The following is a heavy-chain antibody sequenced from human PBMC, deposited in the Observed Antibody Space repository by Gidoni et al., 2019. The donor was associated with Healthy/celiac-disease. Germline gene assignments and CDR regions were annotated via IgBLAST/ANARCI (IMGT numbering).Heavy chain of an antibody. CDR3: AKFPANGAVWYFDY. Sequence: EVQLLEAGGGLVQPGGSLRLFCAASGFTFSSYAMSWVRQAPGKGLEWVSAISGSGGSTYYADSMKGRFTISRDNSKNTLYLQMNSLRAEDTAVYYCAKFPANGAVWYFDYWGQGTLVTVSS. J-gene: IGHJ4*02. D-gene: IGHD4-17*01. CDR2: ISGSGGST. CDR1: GFTFSSYA. V-gene: IGHV3-23*01.